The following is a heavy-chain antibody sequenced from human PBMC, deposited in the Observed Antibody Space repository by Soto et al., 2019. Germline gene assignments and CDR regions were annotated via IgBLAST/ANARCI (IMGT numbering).Heavy chain of an antibody. Sequence: SETLSLTCAVSGGSISSGGYSWRWIRQPPGKGLEWIGYIYHSGSTYYNPSLKSRVTISVDRSKNQFSLKLSSVTAADTAVYYCASNYGGNPGFDYWGQGTLVTVSS. CDR2: IYHSGST. V-gene: IGHV4-30-2*01. CDR1: GGSISSGGYS. D-gene: IGHD4-17*01. J-gene: IGHJ4*02. CDR3: ASNYGGNPGFDY.